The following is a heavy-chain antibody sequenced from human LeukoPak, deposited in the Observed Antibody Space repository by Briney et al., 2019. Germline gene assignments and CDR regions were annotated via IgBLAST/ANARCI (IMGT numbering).Heavy chain of an antibody. D-gene: IGHD3-22*01. CDR3: ARDRPNYYGSDGHYYRRDGDY. CDR2: ITSRGEST. V-gene: IGHV3-23*01. J-gene: IGHJ4*02. Sequence: GGSLRLSCAASGFTFSIYAMSWVRQAPGKGLQWVSSITSRGESTWYVDSVKGRFTITRDNSENTLYLQMHSLRAEDTVVYYCARDRPNYYGSDGHYYRRDGDYWGRGTLVSVSS. CDR1: GFTFSIYA.